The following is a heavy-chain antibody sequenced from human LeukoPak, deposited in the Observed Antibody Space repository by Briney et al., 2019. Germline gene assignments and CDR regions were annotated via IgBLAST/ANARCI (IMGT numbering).Heavy chain of an antibody. CDR1: GYTFTGYY. CDR3: ARGQYCSSTSCFPDY. J-gene: IGHJ4*02. V-gene: IGHV1-2*04. Sequence: ASVKVSCKASGYTFTGYYMHCVRQAPGQGLEWMGWINPNSGGTNYAQKFQGWVTMTRDTSISTAYMELSRLRSDDTAVYYCARGQYCSSTSCFPDYWGQGTLVTVSP. CDR2: INPNSGGT. D-gene: IGHD2-2*01.